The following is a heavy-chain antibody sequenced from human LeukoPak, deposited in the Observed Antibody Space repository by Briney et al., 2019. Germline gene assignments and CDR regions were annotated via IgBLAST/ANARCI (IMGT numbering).Heavy chain of an antibody. CDR1: GGSISSSNYY. J-gene: IGHJ4*02. V-gene: IGHV4-61*02. Sequence: PSQTLSLTCSVSGGSISSSNYYWSWIRQPAGKGLEWIGRIYTSESTNYNPSLKSRVTMSVDTSKNQFSLRLSSVTAADTAVYYCARDREQQLVYGVFDYWGQGTLVTVSS. D-gene: IGHD6-13*01. CDR2: IYTSEST. CDR3: ARDREQQLVYGVFDY.